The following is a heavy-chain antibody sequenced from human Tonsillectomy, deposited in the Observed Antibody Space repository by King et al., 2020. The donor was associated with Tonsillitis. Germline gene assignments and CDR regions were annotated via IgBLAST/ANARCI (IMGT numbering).Heavy chain of an antibody. D-gene: IGHD6-13*01. J-gene: IGHJ5*02. V-gene: IGHV4-59*01. CDR3: ARVNAALSGDTNSWFDYNWFDP. CDR1: GGSISTYY. CDR2: IYYSGST. Sequence: VQLQESGPGLVKPSETLSLTCTVSGGSISTYYWSWIRQPPGKGLEWIGYIYYSGSTNYNPSLKSRVTLSIDTSKNRFSLRLSSVTAADTAVYYCARVNAALSGDTNSWFDYNWFDPWGQGTLVTVSS.